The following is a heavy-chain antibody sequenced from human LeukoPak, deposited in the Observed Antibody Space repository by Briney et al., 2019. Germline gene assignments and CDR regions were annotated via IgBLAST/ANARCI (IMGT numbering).Heavy chain of an antibody. CDR1: GGSFTSDY. CDR2: FYTSGTT. D-gene: IGHD1-7*01. Sequence: SETLSLTCTVSGGSFTSDYWSWIRQPAGKGLEWIGRFYTSGTTNYNPSLKSRVTMSADTSKNQFSQKLRSVTAADTAVYYCARCRHGNCDYFDYWGQGTLVTVSS. V-gene: IGHV4-4*07. CDR3: ARCRHGNCDYFDY. J-gene: IGHJ4*02.